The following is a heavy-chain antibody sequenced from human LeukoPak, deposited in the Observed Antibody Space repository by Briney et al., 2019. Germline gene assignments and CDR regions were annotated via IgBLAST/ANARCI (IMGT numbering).Heavy chain of an antibody. D-gene: IGHD6-19*01. CDR3: ARALGSGWYWYYFDY. V-gene: IGHV3-30*04. J-gene: IGHJ4*02. CDR1: GFTFSSFA. Sequence: GGSLRLSCAASGFTFSSFAMHWVRQAPGKGLEWVAITSYDGSSKYYTDPVKGRFTISRDNSKNMLYLQMSSLRPEDTAVYYCARALGSGWYWYYFDYWGQGTLVTVSS. CDR2: TSYDGSSK.